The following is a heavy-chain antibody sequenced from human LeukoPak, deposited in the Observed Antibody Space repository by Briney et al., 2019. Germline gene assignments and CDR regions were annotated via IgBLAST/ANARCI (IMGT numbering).Heavy chain of an antibody. CDR1: GGSISSYY. V-gene: IGHV4-59*01. D-gene: IGHD6-19*01. J-gene: IGHJ4*02. Sequence: SETLSLTCTVSGGSISSYYWSWIRQPPGKGLEWIGYIYYSGSTNYNPSLKSRVTISVDTSKNQFSLKLSSVTAADTAIYYCARDLGSYSSGWYMGFDYWGQGTLVTVSS. CDR3: ARDLGSYSSGWYMGFDY. CDR2: IYYSGST.